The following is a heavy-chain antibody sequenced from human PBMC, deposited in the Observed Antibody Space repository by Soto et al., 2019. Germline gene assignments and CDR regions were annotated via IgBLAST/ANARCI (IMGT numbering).Heavy chain of an antibody. Sequence: SETLSLTCTVSGGSISSSSYYWGWIRQPPGKGLEWIGSIYYSGSTYYNPSLKSRVTISVDTSKNQFSLKLSSVTAADTAVYYCARQGIAAAGRYYYYYGIDVWGQGTKVTVSS. CDR1: GGSISSSSYY. D-gene: IGHD6-13*01. J-gene: IGHJ6*02. V-gene: IGHV4-39*01. CDR2: IYYSGST. CDR3: ARQGIAAAGRYYYYYGIDV.